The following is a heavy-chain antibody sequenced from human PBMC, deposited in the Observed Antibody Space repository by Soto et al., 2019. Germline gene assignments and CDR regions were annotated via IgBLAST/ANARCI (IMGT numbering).Heavy chain of an antibody. CDR1: GGNIKTYT. Sequence: VQFVQSGAELKKPGSSVRVSCRASGGNIKTYTLSWVRQAPGQGLEWMGAFIPSFPAPNFAQRFKGRLTLTADESTNTGFMELSGLRPEDTALYFCATGEVVPSFPNWLDTWGQGTHVIVSS. D-gene: IGHD2-21*01. CDR2: FIPSFPAP. CDR3: ATGEVVPSFPNWLDT. V-gene: IGHV1-69*12. J-gene: IGHJ5*02.